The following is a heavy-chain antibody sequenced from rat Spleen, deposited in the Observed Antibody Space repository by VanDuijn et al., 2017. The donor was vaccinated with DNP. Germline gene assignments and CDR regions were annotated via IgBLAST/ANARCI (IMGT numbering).Heavy chain of an antibody. V-gene: IGHV5-7*01. Sequence: EVQLVESGGGLVQPGNSLKLSCAASGFSFSDYAMAWVRQSPKKGLEWVATIVYDGSSAYYTDSVKGRFAISRDNAKSTLYLQMDSLRSEETATYYCASLLLPNWFTYWGQGTLVTVSS. D-gene: IGHD1-1*01. CDR2: IVYDGSSA. CDR1: GFSFSDYA. CDR3: ASLLLPNWFTY. J-gene: IGHJ3*01.